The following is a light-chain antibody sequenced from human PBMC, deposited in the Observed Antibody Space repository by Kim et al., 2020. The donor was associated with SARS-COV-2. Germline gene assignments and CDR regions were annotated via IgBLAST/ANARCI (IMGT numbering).Light chain of an antibody. Sequence: DIQMTQSPSTLSASVGDRVTITCRASQYISRRLDWYQQKPGKAPKVLISKASTLESGVPSTFSGSGSGTDFTLTISSLQPDDFATYYCQQYDTYPWTFGQGTKVEIK. V-gene: IGKV1-5*03. CDR2: KAS. J-gene: IGKJ1*01. CDR3: QQYDTYPWT. CDR1: QYISRR.